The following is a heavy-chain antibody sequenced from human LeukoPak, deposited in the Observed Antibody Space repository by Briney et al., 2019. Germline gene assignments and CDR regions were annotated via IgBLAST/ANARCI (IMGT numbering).Heavy chain of an antibody. J-gene: IGHJ4*02. Sequence: ASVKVSCKVSGYTLTELSMHWVRQAPGKGLEWMGGFDPEDGETIYAQKFQGRVTMTEDTSTDTAYMELSSLRSEDTAVYYCATSVCSGGSCYSSPLAYWGQGNLVTVSS. CDR3: ATSVCSGGSCYSSPLAY. D-gene: IGHD2-15*01. V-gene: IGHV1-24*01. CDR1: GYTLTELS. CDR2: FDPEDGET.